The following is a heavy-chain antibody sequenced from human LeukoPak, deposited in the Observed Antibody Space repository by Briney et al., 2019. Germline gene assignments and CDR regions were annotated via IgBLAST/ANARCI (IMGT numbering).Heavy chain of an antibody. CDR2: ISSSGSTI. Sequence: GGSLRLSCAASGFTFSSYEMNWVRQAPGKGLEWVSYISSSGSTIYYADSEKGRFTISRDNAKNSLYLQMNSLRAEDTAVYYCARAGNIAVAVLDYWGQGTLVTVSS. D-gene: IGHD6-19*01. CDR1: GFTFSSYE. V-gene: IGHV3-48*03. CDR3: ARAGNIAVAVLDY. J-gene: IGHJ4*02.